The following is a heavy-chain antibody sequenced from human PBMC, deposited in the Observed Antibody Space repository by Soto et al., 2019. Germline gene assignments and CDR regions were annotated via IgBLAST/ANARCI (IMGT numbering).Heavy chain of an antibody. V-gene: IGHV4-31*03. Sequence: PSETLSLTCTVSGGSISSGGYYWSWIRQHPGKGLEWIGYIYYSGSTYYNPSLKSRVTISVDTSKNQFSLKLSSVTAADTAVYYCSRVILRPGPIAVANMDFDYWGQGTLFTVSS. CDR2: IYYSGST. D-gene: IGHD6-19*01. CDR3: SRVILRPGPIAVANMDFDY. CDR1: GGSISSGGYY. J-gene: IGHJ4*02.